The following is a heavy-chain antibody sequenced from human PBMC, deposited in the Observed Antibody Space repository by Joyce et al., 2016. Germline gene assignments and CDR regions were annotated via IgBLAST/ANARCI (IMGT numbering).Heavy chain of an antibody. CDR2: VCYSGRT. J-gene: IGHJ5*02. CDR3: AREASAAGLGNCFDP. CDR1: GGSISTNTYY. Sequence: QLHLQEPGPGLVKPSETLPLTCTVSGGSISTNTYYWGWIRQPPGKGLEWIGSVCYSGRTYYNPSHKSRVTMSVDTSKNHFSLKLSSVGAADTTVYYCAREASAAGLGNCFDPWGQGTLVSVSS. V-gene: IGHV4-39*02. D-gene: IGHD3/OR15-3a*01.